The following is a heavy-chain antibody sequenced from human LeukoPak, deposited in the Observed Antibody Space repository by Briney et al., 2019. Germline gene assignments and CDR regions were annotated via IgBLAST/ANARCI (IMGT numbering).Heavy chain of an antibody. D-gene: IGHD3-16*01. V-gene: IGHV3-7*03. CDR2: INHNGKVN. J-gene: IGHJ4*02. Sequence: GGSLRLSCAASGFTFSSSAMSWVRQAPGKGLEWVASINHNGKVNYYVDSVKGRFTISRDTAKNSLYLQMSNLRAEDTAVYYCARASRLGFDYWGQGTLVTVSS. CDR1: GFTFSSSA. CDR3: ARASRLGFDY.